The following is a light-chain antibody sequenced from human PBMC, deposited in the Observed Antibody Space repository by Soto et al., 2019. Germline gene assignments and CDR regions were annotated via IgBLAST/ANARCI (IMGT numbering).Light chain of an antibody. CDR3: SSYTSSKTVV. CDR2: DVS. V-gene: IGLV2-14*01. Sequence: QSALTQPASVSGSPGQSITISCTGTSRDVGGYNYVSWYQQHPGKAPKLMIYDVSNRPSGVSNRFSGSMSGNTASLTISGLQAEDEADYYCSSYTSSKTVVFGGGTKLTVL. CDR1: SRDVGGYNY. J-gene: IGLJ2*01.